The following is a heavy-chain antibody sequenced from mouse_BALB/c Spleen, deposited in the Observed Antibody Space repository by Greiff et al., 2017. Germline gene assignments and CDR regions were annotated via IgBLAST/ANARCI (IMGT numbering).Heavy chain of an antibody. J-gene: IGHJ2*01. CDR2: IYPYNGGT. Sequence: VQLKESGPELVKPGASVKISCKASGYTFTDYNMHWVKQSHGKSLEWIGYIYPYNGGTGYNQKFKSKATLTVDNSSSTAYMELRSLTSEDSAVYYCATGGSSYENYFDYWGQGTTLTVSS. CDR3: ATGGSSYENYFDY. V-gene: IGHV1S29*02. D-gene: IGHD1-1*01. CDR1: GYTFTDYN.